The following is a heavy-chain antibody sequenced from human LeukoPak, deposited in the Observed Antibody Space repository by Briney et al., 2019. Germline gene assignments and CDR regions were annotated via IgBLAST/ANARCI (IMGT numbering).Heavy chain of an antibody. Sequence: GGSLRLSCAASRFIFSNYAMTWVRQAPGKGLEWGSSIRGTGERTYYPDSVKGHFTISRDNSKNTLYLQMNSLRAEDTAVYYCATHSTLDPNYYYYMDVWGKGTTVTVSS. V-gene: IGHV3-23*01. D-gene: IGHD3/OR15-3a*01. CDR1: RFIFSNYA. CDR3: ATHSTLDPNYYYYMDV. CDR2: IRGTGERT. J-gene: IGHJ6*03.